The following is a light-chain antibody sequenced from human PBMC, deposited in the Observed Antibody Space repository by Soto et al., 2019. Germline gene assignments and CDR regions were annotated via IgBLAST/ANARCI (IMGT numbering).Light chain of an antibody. J-gene: IGLJ1*01. CDR1: SSDVGGFDF. CDR2: EVT. V-gene: IGLV2-14*01. Sequence: QSVLTQPASVSGSPGQSITISCTGTSSDVGGFDFVSWFQRRPGQAPRLIIYEVTNRPSGISDRFSGSKSGNTAPLTISGLQAEDEADYFCSSYIKTTTLYVFGSGTKVTVL. CDR3: SSYIKTTTLYV.